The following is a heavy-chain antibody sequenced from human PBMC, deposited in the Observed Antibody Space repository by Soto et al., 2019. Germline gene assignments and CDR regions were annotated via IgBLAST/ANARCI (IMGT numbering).Heavy chain of an antibody. CDR3: AKDHLATTVTTPSY. D-gene: IGHD4-17*01. CDR1: GFTFSSYG. J-gene: IGHJ4*02. V-gene: IGHV3-30*18. Sequence: QVQLVESGGGVVQPGRSLRLSCAASGFTFSSYGMHWVRQAPGKGLEWVAVISYDGNNKYYADSVKGRFTISRDNFKHTLYLQMDSLRAEDTAMYYCAKDHLATTVTTPSYWGQGTLVTVSS. CDR2: ISYDGNNK.